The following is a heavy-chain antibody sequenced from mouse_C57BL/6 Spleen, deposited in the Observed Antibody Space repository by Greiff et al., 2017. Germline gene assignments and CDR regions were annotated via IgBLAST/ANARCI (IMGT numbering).Heavy chain of an antibody. CDR1: GYTFTSYW. Sequence: QVQLQQPGAELVRPGSSVKLSCKASGYTFTSYWMDWVKQRPGQGLEWIGNIYPSDSETHYNQKFKDKATLTVDKSSSTAYMQLSSLTSEDSAVYYCARSYDYDGWFAYWGQGTLVTVSA. CDR2: IYPSDSET. V-gene: IGHV1-61*01. D-gene: IGHD2-4*01. J-gene: IGHJ3*01. CDR3: ARSYDYDGWFAY.